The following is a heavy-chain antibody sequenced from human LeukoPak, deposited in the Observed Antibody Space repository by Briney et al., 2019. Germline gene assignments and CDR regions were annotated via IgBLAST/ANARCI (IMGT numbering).Heavy chain of an antibody. V-gene: IGHV3-74*01. CDR3: TRDGAVGEPFDY. D-gene: IGHD3-10*01. CDR1: GFTFSSFW. Sequence: PGGSPRLSCAASGFTFSSFWMSWVRQVPGKGLVWVSRINSDGSTTNYADSVKGRFTISRDNAENTLYLQMNRLSAEDTAVYYCTRDGAVGEPFDYWGQGALVTVSA. CDR2: INSDGSTT. J-gene: IGHJ4*02.